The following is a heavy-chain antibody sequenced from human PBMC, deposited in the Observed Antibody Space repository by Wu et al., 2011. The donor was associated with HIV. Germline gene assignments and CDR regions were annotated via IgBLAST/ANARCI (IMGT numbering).Heavy chain of an antibody. V-gene: IGHV1-2*02. CDR3: ARVSRPVVVVPPEHYFDY. CDR2: INPNSGGT. CDR1: GYTFTAYY. Sequence: QVQLVQSGAEVRKPGASVKVSCKASGYTFTAYYIHWVRQAPGQGLEWMGWINPNSGGTNYSQKFQGRVTMTRDTSMSTAYMELSSLTSDDTALYFCARVSRPVVVVPPEHYFDYWGQGTLVTVSA. D-gene: IGHD3-22*01. J-gene: IGHJ4*02.